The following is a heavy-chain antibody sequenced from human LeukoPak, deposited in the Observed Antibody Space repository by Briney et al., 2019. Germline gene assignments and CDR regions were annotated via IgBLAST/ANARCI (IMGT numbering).Heavy chain of an antibody. CDR1: GFTFSSYA. D-gene: IGHD6-13*01. CDR2: ISSTGGNT. V-gene: IGHV3-23*01. Sequence: GGSLRLSCTVSGFTFSSYAMSWVRQAPGKGLEWVSAISSTGGNTYHADSVKGRFTISRDNAKNTLYLQMNSLRAEDTAVYYCARLDSSSWDSVDYWGQGTLVTVSS. J-gene: IGHJ4*02. CDR3: ARLDSSSWDSVDY.